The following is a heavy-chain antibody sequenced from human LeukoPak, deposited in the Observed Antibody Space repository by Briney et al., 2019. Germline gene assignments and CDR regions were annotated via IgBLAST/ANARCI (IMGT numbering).Heavy chain of an antibody. Sequence: GGFLRLSCAASGFTFSSYAMHWVRQAPGKGLEWVAVISYDGSNKYYADSVKGRFTISRDNSKNTLYLQMNSLRAEDTAVYYCARANYDFWSGYHWGQGTLVTVSS. CDR3: ARANYDFWSGYH. V-gene: IGHV3-30-3*01. CDR2: ISYDGSNK. D-gene: IGHD3-3*01. J-gene: IGHJ4*02. CDR1: GFTFSSYA.